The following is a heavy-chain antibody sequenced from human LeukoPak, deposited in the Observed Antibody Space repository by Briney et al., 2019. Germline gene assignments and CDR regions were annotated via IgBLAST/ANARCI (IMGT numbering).Heavy chain of an antibody. Sequence: PGGSLRLSCAASGFTFSNYWMTWVRQAPGKGLEWVANIKPDESEKYYVGSVKGRFTISRDNAKNSLYLQMNSLRAEDTAVYYCARGLTDDFWSGYHFDFWGQGNLVTVSS. CDR3: ARGLTDDFWSGYHFDF. V-gene: IGHV3-7*01. CDR2: IKPDESEK. CDR1: GFTFSNYW. D-gene: IGHD3-3*01. J-gene: IGHJ4*02.